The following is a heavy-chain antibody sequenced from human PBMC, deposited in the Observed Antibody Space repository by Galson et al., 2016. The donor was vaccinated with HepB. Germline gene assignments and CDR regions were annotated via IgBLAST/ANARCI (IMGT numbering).Heavy chain of an antibody. J-gene: IGHJ4*02. CDR3: AKVDSYGMAQGYFDN. CDR1: GFVFSNYA. V-gene: IGHV3-23*01. CDR2: TSGGGGST. D-gene: IGHD5-18*01. Sequence: SLRLSCAASGFVFSNYAMSWVRQAPGKGLEWVSATSGGGGSTYYADSVKGRFTSSRDNSKNTLYLEMNSLRAEDTAVYYCAKVDSYGMAQGYFDNWGQGTLVTVSS.